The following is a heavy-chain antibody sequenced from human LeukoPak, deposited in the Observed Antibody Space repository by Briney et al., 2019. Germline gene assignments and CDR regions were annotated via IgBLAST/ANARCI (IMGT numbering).Heavy chain of an antibody. CDR1: GGSFSGYY. V-gene: IGHV4-34*01. CDR3: ARGYCSGGSCYSSPSDDY. D-gene: IGHD2-15*01. J-gene: IGHJ4*02. CDR2: INHSGST. Sequence: SETLSLTCAVYGGSFSGYYWSWIRQPPGKGLEWIGEINHSGSTNYNPSLKSRVTISVDTSKNQFSLKLSSVTAADTAVYYCARGYCSGGSCYSSPSDDYWGQGALVTVSS.